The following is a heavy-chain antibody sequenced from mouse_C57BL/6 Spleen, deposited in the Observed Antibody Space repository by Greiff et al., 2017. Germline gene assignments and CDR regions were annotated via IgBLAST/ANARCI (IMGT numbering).Heavy chain of an antibody. D-gene: IGHD2-4*01. V-gene: IGHV14-3*01. CDR2: IDPATGNT. CDR3: AGGDYGVRCAY. J-gene: IGHJ3*01. CDR1: GFNIKNTY. Sequence: VQLQQSVAELVRPGASVKLSCTASGFNIKNTYMHWVKQRPEQGLEWIGRIDPATGNTKSAPKFPGKATITADPTSKTADLQISGLTSEDTAIYYGAGGDYGVRCAYWGQGTMVTVSA.